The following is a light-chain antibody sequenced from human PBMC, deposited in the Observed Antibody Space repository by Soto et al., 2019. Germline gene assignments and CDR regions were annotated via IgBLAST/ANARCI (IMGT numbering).Light chain of an antibody. CDR1: QSVSSSY. CDR2: GAS. V-gene: IGKV3-20*01. Sequence: EIVLTQSPGTLSLSPGERATLSCRASQSVSSSYLAWYQQKPGQAPRLLIYGASSRATGIPDRFSGSGSGTDFTLTISRLEPEDFEVYYCQQYGSSQWTFGPGTKVDIX. CDR3: QQYGSSQWT. J-gene: IGKJ1*01.